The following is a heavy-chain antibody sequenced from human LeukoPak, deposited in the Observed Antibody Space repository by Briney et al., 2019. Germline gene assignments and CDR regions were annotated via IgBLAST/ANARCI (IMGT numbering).Heavy chain of an antibody. J-gene: IGHJ4*02. CDR3: AKPIGTSSTLDY. D-gene: IGHD1-14*01. Sequence: PGRSLRLSCAASGFTFSSYGMHWVRQAPGKGLEWVAVISYDGSNKYYADSVKGRFTISRDNSKNTLYLQMNSLRAEDTAVYYCAKPIGTSSTLDYWSQGTLVTVSS. CDR1: GFTFSSYG. V-gene: IGHV3-30*18. CDR2: ISYDGSNK.